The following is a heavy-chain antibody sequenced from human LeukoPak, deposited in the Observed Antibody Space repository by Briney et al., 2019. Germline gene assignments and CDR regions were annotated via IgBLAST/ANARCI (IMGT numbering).Heavy chain of an antibody. D-gene: IGHD3-9*01. Sequence: ASVKVSCKASGYTFTSYGLSWVRQAPGQGLEWMAWISGYNDDTNYAQKLQGRVTVTTDTSTNTAYMELRSLRSDDTAVYYCARDLRNCDILTGHYEDTFDIWGQGTMVTVSA. J-gene: IGHJ3*02. CDR3: ARDLRNCDILTGHYEDTFDI. CDR2: ISGYNDDT. V-gene: IGHV1-18*01. CDR1: GYTFTSYG.